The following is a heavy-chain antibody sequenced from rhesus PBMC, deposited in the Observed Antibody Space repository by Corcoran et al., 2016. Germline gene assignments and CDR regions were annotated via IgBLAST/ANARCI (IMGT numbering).Heavy chain of an antibody. CDR2: IYGSGGSN. CDR1: GYSISSGYY. V-gene: IGHV4S14*01. J-gene: IGHJ2*01. D-gene: IGHD5-42*01. Sequence: QVQLQESGPGLVKPSETLSLTCAVSGYSISSGYYWGWINQPPGKGLEWIGSIYGSGGSNYLNPSLKGRVTLSVNTSNTHFSLKLSSVTAADTAVYYCARVGSSWSEWDTVGTEWYFDLWGPGTPITISS. CDR3: ARVGSSWSEWDTVGTEWYFDL.